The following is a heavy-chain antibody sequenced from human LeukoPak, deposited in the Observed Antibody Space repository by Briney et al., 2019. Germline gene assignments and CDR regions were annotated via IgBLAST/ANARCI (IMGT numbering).Heavy chain of an antibody. D-gene: IGHD3-10*01. Sequence: ASVKVSCKASGYTFTSDHMHWVRQAPGQGLEWMGIINPSGGTTNYAQKFRGRVTMTRDMSTSTVYMELSSLRSEDTAVYYCARTSGTRFDYWGQGTLVTVSS. CDR3: ARTSGTRFDY. J-gene: IGHJ4*02. V-gene: IGHV1-46*01. CDR1: GYTFTSDH. CDR2: INPSGGTT.